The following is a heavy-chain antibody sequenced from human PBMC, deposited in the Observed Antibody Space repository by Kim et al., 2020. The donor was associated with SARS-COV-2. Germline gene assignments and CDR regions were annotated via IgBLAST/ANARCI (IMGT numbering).Heavy chain of an antibody. CDR3: ARDPPHYYEVVRPYFDY. D-gene: IGHD1-26*01. CDR1: GGSISSSSYY. CDR2: IYYSGST. Sequence: SETLSLTCTVSGGSISSSSYYWGWIRQPPGKGLEWIGSIYYSGSTYYNPSLKSRVTISVDTSKNQFSLKLSSVTAADTAVYYCARDPPHYYEVVRPYFDYWGQGTLVTVSS. J-gene: IGHJ4*02. V-gene: IGHV4-39*07.